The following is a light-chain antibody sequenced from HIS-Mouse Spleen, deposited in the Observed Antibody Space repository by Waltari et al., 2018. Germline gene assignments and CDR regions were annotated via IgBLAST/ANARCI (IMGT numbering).Light chain of an antibody. CDR2: EGS. V-gene: IGLV2-23*03. J-gene: IGLJ2*01. Sequence: QSALTQPAAVSGSPGQSITISCTGTSSDVGSYNLVSWYQQHPGKAPKLMIYEGSKRRSGVSNRFAGSKSGNTASLTISGLQAEDEADYYGCSYAGSSTFGVFGGGTKLTVL. CDR3: CSYAGSSTFGV. CDR1: SSDVGSYNL.